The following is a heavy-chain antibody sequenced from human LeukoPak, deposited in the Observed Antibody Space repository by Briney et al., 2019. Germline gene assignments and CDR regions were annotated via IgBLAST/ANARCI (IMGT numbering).Heavy chain of an antibody. D-gene: IGHD6-13*01. CDR1: GDSVSNHC. Sequence: SETLSLTCTVSGDSVSNHCWSWIRQPPGKGLEWIGHIYSSGSTSFSPSLKSRVTMSLDTSKNQFSLKLSSVTAADTAVYYCARLIAAGGFSFDYWGQGTLATVSS. J-gene: IGHJ4*02. CDR2: IYSSGST. CDR3: ARLIAAGGFSFDY. V-gene: IGHV4-59*08.